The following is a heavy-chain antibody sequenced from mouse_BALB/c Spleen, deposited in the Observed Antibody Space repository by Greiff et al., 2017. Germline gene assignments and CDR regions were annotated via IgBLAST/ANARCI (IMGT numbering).Heavy chain of an antibody. J-gene: IGHJ4*01. Sequence: QVQLQQPGAELVKPGAPVKLSCKASGYTFTSYWMNWVKQRPGRGLEWIGRIDPSDSETHYNQKFKDKATLTVDKSSSTAYIQLSSLTSEDSAVYYCARSKKYGNYGYYAMDYWGQGTSVTVSS. CDR3: ARSKKYGNYGYYAMDY. CDR1: GYTFTSYW. CDR2: IDPSDSET. D-gene: IGHD2-10*02. V-gene: IGHV1-69*02.